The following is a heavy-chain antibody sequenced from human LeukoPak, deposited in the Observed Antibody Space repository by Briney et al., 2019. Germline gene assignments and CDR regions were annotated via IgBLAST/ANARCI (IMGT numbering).Heavy chain of an antibody. V-gene: IGHV3-21*04. CDR2: ISSSSSYI. CDR3: ARGPTYYYDSSGYYAALHDAFDI. J-gene: IGHJ3*02. Sequence: GGSLRLSCAASGFTFSSYSMNWVRQAPGKGLEWVSSISSSSSYIYYADSVKGRFTISRDNSKNTLYLQMNSLRAEDTAVYYCARGPTYYYDSSGYYAALHDAFDIWGQGTMVTVSS. CDR1: GFTFSSYS. D-gene: IGHD3-22*01.